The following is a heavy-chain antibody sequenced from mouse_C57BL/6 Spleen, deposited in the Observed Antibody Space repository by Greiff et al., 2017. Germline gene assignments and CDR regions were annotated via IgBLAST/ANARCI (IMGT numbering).Heavy chain of an antibody. V-gene: IGHV1-26*01. CDR1: GYTFTDYY. Sequence: VQLQQSGPELVKPGASVKISCKASGYTFTDYYMHWVKQSPGKSLEWIGYINPNNGGTSYNQKFKGKATLTVDKSSSTAYMELRSLTSEDSAVYYCARQLRQGAYWGQGTLVTVSA. J-gene: IGHJ3*01. CDR3: ARQLRQGAY. D-gene: IGHD3-2*02. CDR2: INPNNGGT.